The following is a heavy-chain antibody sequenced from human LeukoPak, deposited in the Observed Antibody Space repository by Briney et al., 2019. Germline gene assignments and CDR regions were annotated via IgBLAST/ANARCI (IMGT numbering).Heavy chain of an antibody. Sequence: PSETLSLTCAVYGGSFSGYYWSWIRQPPGKGLEWIGEINHSGSTNHNPSLKSRVTISVDTSKNQFSLKLSSVTAADTAVYYCARARGAVAGPYYFDYWGQGTLVTVSS. D-gene: IGHD6-19*01. CDR1: GGSFSGYY. CDR3: ARARGAVAGPYYFDY. V-gene: IGHV4-34*01. CDR2: INHSGST. J-gene: IGHJ4*02.